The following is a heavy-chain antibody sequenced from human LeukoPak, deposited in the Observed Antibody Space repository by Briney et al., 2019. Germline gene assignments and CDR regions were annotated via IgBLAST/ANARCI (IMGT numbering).Heavy chain of an antibody. V-gene: IGHV3-33*01. CDR2: IGYDASNN. CDR1: GFAFSSYG. J-gene: IGHJ4*02. CDR3: ARAMGYFDH. D-gene: IGHD2-8*01. Sequence: GGSLRLSCAAAGFAFSSYGMHWVRQAPGKGLEWLAAIGYDASNNSYADSVKGLFTISRDNSKNTLYLQMNSLRAEDTAVYYCARAMGYFDHWGQGTMVTVSS.